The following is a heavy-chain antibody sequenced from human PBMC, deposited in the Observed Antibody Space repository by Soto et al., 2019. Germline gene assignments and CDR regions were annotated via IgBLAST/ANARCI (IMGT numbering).Heavy chain of an antibody. CDR2: IYPGDSDT. J-gene: IGHJ4*02. V-gene: IGHV5-51*01. CDR3: AGGYCSSTSCYAKGDY. D-gene: IGHD2-2*01. CDR1: GYSFTSYW. Sequence: PGESLKISCKGSGYSFTSYWIGWVRQMPGKGLEWMGIIYPGDSDTRYSPSFQGQVTISADKSISTAYLQWSSLKASDTAMYYCAGGYCSSTSCYAKGDYWGQGTLVTVSS.